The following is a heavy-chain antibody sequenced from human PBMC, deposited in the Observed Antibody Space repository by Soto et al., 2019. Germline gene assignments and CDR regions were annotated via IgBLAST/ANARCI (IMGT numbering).Heavy chain of an antibody. V-gene: IGHV4-4*02. CDR1: GGSISSTNW. J-gene: IGHJ5*02. D-gene: IGHD2-8*02. CDR2: IYHTGST. Sequence: QVQLRESGPGPVKPSGTLSLSCTVSGGSISSTNWWTWVRQSPGKGLEWIGEIYHTGSTTYNPSLRGRVTMSVDKSNNQFSLKLRYVTAADTAMYHCATLPPRIELAVLPIPTWGQGTLVTVSA. CDR3: ATLPPRIELAVLPIPT.